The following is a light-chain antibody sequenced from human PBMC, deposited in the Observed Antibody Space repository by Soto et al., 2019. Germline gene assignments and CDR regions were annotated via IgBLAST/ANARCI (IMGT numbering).Light chain of an antibody. CDR2: DAS. CDR1: QSVSSY. J-gene: IGKJ4*01. CDR3: QQRSNWPPL. Sequence: EIVLTQSPATLSLSPGERATLSCRASQSVSSYLAWYQQKPGQAPRLLIYDASNRATGIPARFSGSGSRTDFTLTISSLEPEDFAVYYCQQRSNWPPLFGGGTKVEIK. V-gene: IGKV3-11*01.